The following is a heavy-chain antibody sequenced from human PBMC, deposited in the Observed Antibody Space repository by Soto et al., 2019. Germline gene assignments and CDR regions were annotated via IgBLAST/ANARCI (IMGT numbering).Heavy chain of an antibody. CDR3: ASSVVVPSTMNYFDF. Sequence: GESLKISCTTSGYGFTNYWLAWVRQLPGKGLEWMGIIYPDDSDTKYGPSFKGQVTISVDKSITTAYLQWSSLKASDTAMYFCASSVVVPSTMNYFDFWGQGTLVTVSA. J-gene: IGHJ4*02. CDR1: GYGFTNYW. V-gene: IGHV5-51*01. D-gene: IGHD2-2*01. CDR2: IYPDDSDT.